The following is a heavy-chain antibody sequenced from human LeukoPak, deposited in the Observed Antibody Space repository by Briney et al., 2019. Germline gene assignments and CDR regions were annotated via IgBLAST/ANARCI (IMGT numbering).Heavy chain of an antibody. D-gene: IGHD6-19*01. J-gene: IGHJ6*03. CDR1: GGSFSGYY. CDR2: INHSGST. V-gene: IGHV4-34*01. CDR3: ARGLIAVAGTPTSYYYYYYMDV. Sequence: SETLSLTCAVYGGSFSGYYWSWIRQPPGKGLEWIGEINHSGSTNYNPSLKGRVTISVDTSKNQFSLKLSSVTAADTAVYYCARGLIAVAGTPTSYYYYYYMDVWGKGTTVTVSS.